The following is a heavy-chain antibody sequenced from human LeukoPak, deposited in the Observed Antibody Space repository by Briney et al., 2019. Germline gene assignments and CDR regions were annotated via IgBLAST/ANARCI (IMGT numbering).Heavy chain of an antibody. J-gene: IGHJ5*02. D-gene: IGHD5-24*01. V-gene: IGHV1-46*01. Sequence: GESLKISCKGSGYSFTSYWIGWVRQAPGQGPEWMGVISPSGGSTTYAQKFQGRVTLTRDMSTSTDYLELSSLRSEDTAVYYCARDNSVRDEAWWFNPWGQGTLVTVSS. CDR1: GYSFTSYW. CDR2: ISPSGGST. CDR3: ARDNSVRDEAWWFNP.